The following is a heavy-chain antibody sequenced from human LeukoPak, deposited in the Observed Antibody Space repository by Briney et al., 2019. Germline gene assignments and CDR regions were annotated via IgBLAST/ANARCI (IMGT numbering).Heavy chain of an antibody. CDR3: ARDSHYDYVWGSYRYYYFDY. CDR1: RFTLSSYS. CDR2: ISGSSSYV. D-gene: IGHD3-16*02. Sequence: GGSLRLSCAASRFTLSSYSMNWVRQAPGKGLEWVSSISGSSSYVYYADSVKGRFTISRDNAKNSLYLQMNSLRAEDTAVYYCARDSHYDYVWGSYRYYYFDYWGQGTLVTVSS. V-gene: IGHV3-21*01. J-gene: IGHJ4*02.